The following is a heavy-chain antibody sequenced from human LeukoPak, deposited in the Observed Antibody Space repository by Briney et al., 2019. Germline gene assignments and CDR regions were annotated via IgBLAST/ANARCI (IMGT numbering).Heavy chain of an antibody. CDR3: ASQLFRDGYNYGWFDP. V-gene: IGHV3-21*01. Sequence: GGSLRLSCAASGFTFSSYSMNWVRQAPGKGLEWVSSISSSSSYIYYADSVKGRFTISRDNAKNSLYLQMNSLRAEDTAVYYCASQLFRDGYNYGWFDPWGQGTLVTVSS. D-gene: IGHD5-24*01. CDR1: GFTFSSYS. CDR2: ISSSSSYI. J-gene: IGHJ5*02.